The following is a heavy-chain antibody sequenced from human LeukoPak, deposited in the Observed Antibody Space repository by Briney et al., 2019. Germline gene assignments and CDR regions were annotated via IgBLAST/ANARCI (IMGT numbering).Heavy chain of an antibody. Sequence: PSETLSLTCTVSGGSISSYYWSWIRRPPGKGLEWIGYIYYSGSANYNPSLKSRVTISLDTSKNQFSLKLSSVTAADTAVYYCARGQGTVTTHWGQGTLVTVSS. CDR2: IYYSGSA. CDR1: GGSISSYY. D-gene: IGHD4-17*01. V-gene: IGHV4-59*12. CDR3: ARGQGTVTTH. J-gene: IGHJ4*02.